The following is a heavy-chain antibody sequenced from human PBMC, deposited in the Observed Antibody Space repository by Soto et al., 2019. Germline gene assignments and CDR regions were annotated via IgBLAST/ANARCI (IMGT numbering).Heavy chain of an antibody. Sequence: ASVKVSCKASGYTFTSYYMHWVRQAPGQGLEWMGIINPSGSSTSYAQKFQGRVTMTRDTSTSTVYMELSSLRSEDTAVYYCARATWDSSGYPTPDFDYWGQGTLVTVSS. D-gene: IGHD3-22*01. J-gene: IGHJ4*02. CDR1: GYTFTSYY. CDR3: ARATWDSSGYPTPDFDY. V-gene: IGHV1-46*01. CDR2: INPSGSST.